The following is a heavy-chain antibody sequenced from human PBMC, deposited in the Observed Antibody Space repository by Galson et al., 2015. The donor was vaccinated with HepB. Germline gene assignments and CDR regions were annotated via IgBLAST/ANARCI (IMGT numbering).Heavy chain of an antibody. CDR1: GYKFTNYN. V-gene: IGHV1-46*03. Sequence: SVKVSCKASGYKFTNYNIHWIRQAPGQGLEWMARINPRGGDTTFSQTFRDRVTVTSETSTSTVYMEMNSLTSEDAAVYYCSRFDYYFGLDFWGQGTTVIVSS. CDR2: INPRGGDT. J-gene: IGHJ6*02. CDR3: SRFDYYFGLDF.